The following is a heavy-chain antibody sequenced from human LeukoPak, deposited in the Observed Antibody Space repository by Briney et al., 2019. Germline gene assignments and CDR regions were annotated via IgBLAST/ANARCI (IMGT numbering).Heavy chain of an antibody. D-gene: IGHD1-20*01. CDR3: VRDRGGGNWLDY. J-gene: IGHJ4*02. CDR1: GFTFSSYG. Sequence: PGGSLRLSCAASGFTFSSYGMSWVRQAPGKGLEWVSYISSSGSTIYYADSVKGRFTISRDNAKNSLFLQMNSLRAEDTAVYFCVRDRGGGNWLDYWGQGTLVTVSS. CDR2: ISSSGSTI. V-gene: IGHV3-48*04.